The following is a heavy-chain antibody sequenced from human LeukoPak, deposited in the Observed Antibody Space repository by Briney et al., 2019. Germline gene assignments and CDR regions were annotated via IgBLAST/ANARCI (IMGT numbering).Heavy chain of an antibody. CDR2: IYYSGST. CDR3: ASMVRGPIDY. V-gene: IGHV4-39*01. Sequence: SETLSLTCTVSGGSISSSIYYWGWIRQPPGKGLEWIGSIYYSGSTYYNPSLKSRVTISVDTSKNQFSLKLSSVTAADTAVYYCASMVRGPIDYWGQGTLVTVSS. CDR1: GGSISSSIYY. J-gene: IGHJ4*02. D-gene: IGHD3-10*01.